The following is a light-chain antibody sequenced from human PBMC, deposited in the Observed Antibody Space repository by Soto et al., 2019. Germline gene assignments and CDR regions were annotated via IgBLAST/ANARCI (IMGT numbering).Light chain of an antibody. CDR2: GAS. CDR1: QSVYVN. Sequence: EIVLTKSPGTLSLSPGERFTLSCMASQSVYVNVAWYQQKPGQAPRLLISGASTRATGIPARFSGSGSGTEFTLTISILESDDFALYFCQEYTAGPRRTFGQGTKV. J-gene: IGKJ1*01. CDR3: QEYTAGPRRT. V-gene: IGKV3-15*01.